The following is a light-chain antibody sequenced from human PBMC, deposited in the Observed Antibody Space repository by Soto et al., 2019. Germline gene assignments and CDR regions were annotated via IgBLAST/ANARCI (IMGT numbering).Light chain of an antibody. CDR3: SSYAGGNNAYV. CDR2: EVT. V-gene: IGLV2-8*01. Sequence: QSALTQPPSASGSPGQSVTISCTGASSDVGGYNYVSWYQQHPGKAPKLMIYEVTKRPSGVPDRFSGSKSGNTASLTVSRLQPEDEADYYCSSYAGGNNAYVFGTGTKVTVL. CDR1: SSDVGGYNY. J-gene: IGLJ1*01.